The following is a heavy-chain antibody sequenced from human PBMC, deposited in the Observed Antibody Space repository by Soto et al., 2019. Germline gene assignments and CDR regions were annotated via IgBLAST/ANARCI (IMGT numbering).Heavy chain of an antibody. J-gene: IGHJ4*01. Sequence: VQLLESGAEVKKPGASVKVSCKASGYIFPDYYVHWVRQAPGEGLEWMGRINPNGGGTNYAQKFEGWVTMTTDTSISTAYMELSRLNFDDTAVYYCARGEQLVHFDSWGQGTLVTVSS. V-gene: IGHV1-2*04. CDR3: ARGEQLVHFDS. D-gene: IGHD6-6*01. CDR2: INPNGGGT. CDR1: GYIFPDYY.